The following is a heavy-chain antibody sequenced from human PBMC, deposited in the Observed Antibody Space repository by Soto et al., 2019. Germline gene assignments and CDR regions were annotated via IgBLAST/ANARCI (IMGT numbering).Heavy chain of an antibody. J-gene: IGHJ4*02. CDR3: ASKIVTPGYHYYDY. CDR2: ISGSGTST. Sequence: PGESLKISCAASGFSFSSCEMSWVRQGPGKGLEWVSYISGSGTSTQYSDSVKGRFTISRDNAKNSLHLQMNSLGAEDTAVYYCASKIVTPGYHYYDYWGQGTLVTVSS. D-gene: IGHD3-9*01. V-gene: IGHV3-48*03. CDR1: GFSFSSCE.